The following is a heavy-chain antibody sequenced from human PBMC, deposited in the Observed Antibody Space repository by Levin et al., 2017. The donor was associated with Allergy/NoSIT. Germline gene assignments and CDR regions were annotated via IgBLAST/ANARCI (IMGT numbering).Heavy chain of an antibody. D-gene: IGHD5-12*01. J-gene: IGHJ6*02. CDR3: ARGLPDPDYYYYYYGMDV. CDR2: IYSGGST. Sequence: PWGSLRLSCAASGFTVSSNYMSWVRQAPGKGLEWVSVIYSGGSTYYADSVKGRFTISRDNSKNTLYLQMNSLRAEDTAVYYCARGLPDPDYYYYYYGMDVWGQGTTVTVSS. CDR1: GFTVSSNY. V-gene: IGHV3-66*01.